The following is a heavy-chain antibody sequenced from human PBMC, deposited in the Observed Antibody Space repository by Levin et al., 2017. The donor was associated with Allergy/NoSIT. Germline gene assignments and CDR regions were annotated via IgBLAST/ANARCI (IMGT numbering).Heavy chain of an antibody. V-gene: IGHV3-48*03. CDR2: ISSSGSTI. CDR3: ASLDIVVVVAAMGRSMDV. CDR1: GFTFSSYE. D-gene: IGHD2-15*01. Sequence: GGSLRLSCAASGFTFSSYEMNWVRQAPGKGLEWVSYISSSGSTIYYADSVKGRFTISRDNAKNSLYLQMNSLRAEDTAVYYCASLDIVVVVAAMGRSMDVWGQGTTVTVSS. J-gene: IGHJ6*02.